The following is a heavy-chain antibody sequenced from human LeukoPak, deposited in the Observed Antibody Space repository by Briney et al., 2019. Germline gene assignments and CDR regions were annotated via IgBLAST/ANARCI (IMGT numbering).Heavy chain of an antibody. Sequence: GGSLRLSCAASGFTFSSYAMHWVRQAPGKGLEYASAISSNGGSTYYANSVKGRFTISRDNSKNTLYLQMGSLRAEDMAVYYCASGRSYTRFDYWGQGTLVTVSS. CDR3: ASGRSYTRFDY. D-gene: IGHD1-26*01. V-gene: IGHV3-64*01. CDR1: GFTFSSYA. CDR2: ISSNGGST. J-gene: IGHJ4*02.